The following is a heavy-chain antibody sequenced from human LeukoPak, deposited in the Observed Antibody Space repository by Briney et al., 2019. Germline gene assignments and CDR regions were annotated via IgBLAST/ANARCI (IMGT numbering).Heavy chain of an antibody. CDR1: GYTFTSSG. Sequence: RASVKVPCKASGYTFTSSGFSGVRQAPGQGFEWMGWINVNRGNTNFAQKFQGRVTLTTDTSTSTASMELRSLRSDDTAVYYCVRDWDYSFDYWGQGTVVTVSS. V-gene: IGHV1-18*01. J-gene: IGHJ4*02. CDR2: INVNRGNT. CDR3: VRDWDYSFDY. D-gene: IGHD1-26*01.